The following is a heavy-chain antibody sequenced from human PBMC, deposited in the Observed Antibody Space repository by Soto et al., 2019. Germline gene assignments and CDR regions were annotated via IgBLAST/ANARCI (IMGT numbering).Heavy chain of an antibody. CDR1: GDSINNAEYY. V-gene: IGHV4-31*03. J-gene: IGHJ3*02. Sequence: QVQLQESGPGLVKPSQTLSLKCSVSGDSINNAEYYWSWIRQHAGQGLEWIGYIYYSGTTYYNPSLKSRITISIDTSKNQFSLEMSSVTAADTAVYYCARVRGHAFDIWGQGTMVTVSS. D-gene: IGHD3-10*01. CDR2: IYYSGTT. CDR3: ARVRGHAFDI.